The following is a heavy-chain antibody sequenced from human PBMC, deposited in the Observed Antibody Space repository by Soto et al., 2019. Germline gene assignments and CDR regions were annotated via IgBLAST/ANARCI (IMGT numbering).Heavy chain of an antibody. V-gene: IGHV1-2*02. Sequence: GASVKVSCKASGYTFIGYYIHWVRQAPGQGLEWMAWINPSSGDTNYAPNFQGRITVTRDTSISTTYMDLSRLISDDTAVYYCAFGNMVPYFDPWGQGTLVTVSS. CDR2: INPSSGDT. J-gene: IGHJ5*02. CDR1: GYTFIGYY. D-gene: IGHD3-10*01. CDR3: AFGNMVPYFDP.